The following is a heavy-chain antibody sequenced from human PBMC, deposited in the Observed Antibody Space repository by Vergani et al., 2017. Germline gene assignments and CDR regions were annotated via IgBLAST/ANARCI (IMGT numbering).Heavy chain of an antibody. CDR1: GFTFSDYY. D-gene: IGHD6-6*01. J-gene: IGHJ4*02. CDR2: ISSSGSTI. CDR3: ARRDSSSPALDY. Sequence: VQVVESGGGLVKPGGSLRLSCAASGFTFSDYYMSWIRQAPGKGLEWVSYISSSGSTIYYADSVKGRFTISRENAKNSLYLQMNGLRAGDTAVYYCARRDSSSPALDYWGQGTLVTVSS. V-gene: IGHV3-11*04.